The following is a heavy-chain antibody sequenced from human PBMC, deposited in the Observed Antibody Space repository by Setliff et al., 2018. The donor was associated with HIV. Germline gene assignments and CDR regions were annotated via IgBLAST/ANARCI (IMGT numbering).Heavy chain of an antibody. Sequence: SETLSLTCAVSGYSINSDYYWAWIRQPPGKGLEWLGSISHSGSTYYNPSLRSRVTISVDTSKNQFSLRLSSVTAADTAVFYCARGYAFDIWGQGTMVTGSS. J-gene: IGHJ3*02. CDR2: ISHSGST. CDR1: GYSINSDYY. CDR3: ARGYAFDI. V-gene: IGHV4-38-2*01.